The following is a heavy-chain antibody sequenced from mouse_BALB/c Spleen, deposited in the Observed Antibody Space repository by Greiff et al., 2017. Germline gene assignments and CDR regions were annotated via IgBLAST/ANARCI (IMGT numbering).Heavy chain of an antibody. CDR2: IWSGGST. CDR1: GFSLTSYG. V-gene: IGHV2-2*02. J-gene: IGHJ3*01. CDR3: ASNYYGSRAWFAY. D-gene: IGHD1-1*01. Sequence: VKLVESGPGLVQPSQSLSITCTVSGFSLTSYGVHWVRQSPGKGLEWLGVIWSGGSTDYNAAFISRLSISKDNSKSQVFFKMNSLQANDTAIYYCASNYYGSRAWFAYWGQGTLVTVSA.